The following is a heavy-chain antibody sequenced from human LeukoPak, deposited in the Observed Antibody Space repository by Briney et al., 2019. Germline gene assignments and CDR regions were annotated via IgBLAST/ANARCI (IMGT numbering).Heavy chain of an antibody. Sequence: SETLSLTCTVSDASISGYYWSWIRQPPGKGLEWIGSIHFSGSTNYNPSLRSRVTISVDTSKNQFSLKLSSVTAADTAVYYCARSQDYGVYNSVGAFDIWGQGTMVTVSS. V-gene: IGHV4-59*08. J-gene: IGHJ3*02. CDR1: DASISGYY. CDR3: ARSQDYGVYNSVGAFDI. CDR2: IHFSGST. D-gene: IGHD4-17*01.